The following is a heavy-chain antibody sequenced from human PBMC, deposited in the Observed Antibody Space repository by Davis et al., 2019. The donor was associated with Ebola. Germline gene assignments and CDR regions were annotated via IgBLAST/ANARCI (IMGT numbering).Heavy chain of an antibody. V-gene: IGHV3-30-3*01. D-gene: IGHD3-3*02. CDR2: ISCDGSNK. Sequence: GGSLRLSCAASGFTFSSYAMHWVRQAPGKGLEWVAVISCDGSNKYYADSVKSRFTISRDNSKNTLYLQMNSPRVEDTAIYYCARSEIGFFAPDYWGQGTLVTVSS. CDR1: GFTFSSYA. J-gene: IGHJ4*02. CDR3: ARSEIGFFAPDY.